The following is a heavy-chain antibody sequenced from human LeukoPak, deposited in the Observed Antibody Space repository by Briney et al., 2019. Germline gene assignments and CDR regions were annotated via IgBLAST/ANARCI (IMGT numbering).Heavy chain of an antibody. V-gene: IGHV3-20*04. Sequence: GGSLRLSCAASGFTFDDYGMSWVRQAPGKGLEWVSGINWNGGSTGYADSVKGRFTISRDNAKNSLYLQMNSLRAEDTALYYCARDAPFPGIAVNWFDPWGQGTLVTVSS. D-gene: IGHD6-19*01. CDR1: GFTFDDYG. CDR2: INWNGGST. J-gene: IGHJ5*02. CDR3: ARDAPFPGIAVNWFDP.